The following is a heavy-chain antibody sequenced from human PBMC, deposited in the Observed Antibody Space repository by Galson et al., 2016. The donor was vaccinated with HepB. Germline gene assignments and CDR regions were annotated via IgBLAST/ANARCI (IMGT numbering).Heavy chain of an antibody. V-gene: IGHV5-10-1*01. CDR2: IDPSDSYT. J-gene: IGHJ4*02. CDR1: GYRFTSYW. D-gene: IGHD2-8*01. CDR3: ARRLGYCTNDVCPGSDY. Sequence: QSGAEVKKPGESLRISCKGSGYRFTSYWISWVRKKPGKGLEWMGRIDPSDSYTNYSPSFQGHVTISSDKSITTAYLQWSSLKASDTAIYYCARRLGYCTNDVCPGSDYWGQGTLVTVSS.